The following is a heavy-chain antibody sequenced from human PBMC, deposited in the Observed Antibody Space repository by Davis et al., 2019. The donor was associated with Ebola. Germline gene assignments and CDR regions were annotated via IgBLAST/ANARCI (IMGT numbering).Heavy chain of an antibody. D-gene: IGHD4-17*01. Sequence: ASVKVSCKASANTFTDYYMHWVRQAPGQGLECKGWINPNSGGTDYAQKFQGWVTMTRDTSISTASMELSRLRSDDTAVYYCARDHGTTADAFDIWGQGTMVTVSS. CDR1: ANTFTDYY. J-gene: IGHJ3*02. V-gene: IGHV1-2*04. CDR3: ARDHGTTADAFDI. CDR2: INPNSGGT.